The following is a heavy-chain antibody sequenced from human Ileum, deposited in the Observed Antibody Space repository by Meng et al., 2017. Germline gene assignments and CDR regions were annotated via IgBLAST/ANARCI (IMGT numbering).Heavy chain of an antibody. CDR3: AREPSYRSWLDP. Sequence: ESGEVCVQTWGSLRLACAASGFTFIPYSTHCVRNAPGKGLEWVAVVSSDGRVKFYAESVKGRFDISRDNSKNTLFLQMDSLRVEDTAVYYCAREPSYRSWLDPWGQGTLVTVSS. CDR2: VSSDGRVK. D-gene: IGHD3-16*02. V-gene: IGHV3-30*09. J-gene: IGHJ5*02. CDR1: GFTFIPYS.